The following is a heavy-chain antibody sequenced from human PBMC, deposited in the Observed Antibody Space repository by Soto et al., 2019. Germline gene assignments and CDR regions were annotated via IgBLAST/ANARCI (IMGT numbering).Heavy chain of an antibody. CDR1: GFTFSSYS. CDR3: AREETAWPLAYGLDV. V-gene: IGHV3-21*01. D-gene: IGHD2-21*02. Sequence: AGGSLRLSCAASGFTFSSYSIHWVRQAPGKGLEWVSAITRNSDIYYADSVEGRFTISRDNAQNSVSLQMHSLRAEDTAVYYCAREETAWPLAYGLDVWGQGTTVTVSS. J-gene: IGHJ6*02. CDR2: ITRNSDI.